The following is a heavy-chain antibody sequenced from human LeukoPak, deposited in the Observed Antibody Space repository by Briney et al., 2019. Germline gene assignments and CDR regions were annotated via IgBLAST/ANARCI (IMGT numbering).Heavy chain of an antibody. CDR2: IIPIFGTA. J-gene: IGHJ4*02. D-gene: IGHD6-19*01. V-gene: IGHV1-69*13. CDR3: ARVPLPRSPSGRPY. Sequence: SVKVSCKASGGTFSSYAISWVRQAPGQGLEWMGGIIPIFGTANYAQKFQGRVTITADESTSTAYMELSSLRSEDTAVYYCARVPLPRSPSGRPYWGQGTLVTVSS. CDR1: GGTFSSYA.